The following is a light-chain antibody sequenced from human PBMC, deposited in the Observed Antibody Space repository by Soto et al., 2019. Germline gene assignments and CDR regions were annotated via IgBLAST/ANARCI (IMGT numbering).Light chain of an antibody. J-gene: IGKJ4*01. CDR3: QQSDRLPLT. CDR2: SAS. V-gene: IGKV1-39*01. CDR1: QRISAF. Sequence: DLQMTQSPSSVSAFVGESVTITCHASQRISAFLNWYHQKPGKAPKLLIYSASYLQSGVPSNFSGSGSGTDCTLIIVTLQPEDSGTYFCQQSDRLPLTFGGGTKVEI.